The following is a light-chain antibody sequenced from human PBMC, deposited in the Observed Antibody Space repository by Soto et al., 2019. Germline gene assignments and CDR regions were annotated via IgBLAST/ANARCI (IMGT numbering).Light chain of an antibody. CDR1: QTVGSFY. V-gene: IGKV3-20*01. CDR2: GAS. Sequence: EIVLTQSPGTLSLSPGERATLSCRASQTVGSFYLAWYQQKPGQAPRLLIYGASSRATDIADRFSGSGSGTDFTLTISRLEPEDFAVYYCQQYGSSPYTFGQGTKLEIK. CDR3: QQYGSSPYT. J-gene: IGKJ2*01.